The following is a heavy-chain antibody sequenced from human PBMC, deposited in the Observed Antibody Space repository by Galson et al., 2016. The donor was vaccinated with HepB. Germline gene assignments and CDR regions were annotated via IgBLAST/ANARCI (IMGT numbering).Heavy chain of an antibody. V-gene: IGHV4-39*01. Sequence: SETLSLTCTVSRGSISIADYYWGWIRQPPGKGLEWIANIHFGGSAYYNPSLNSRVTISVDTSKNQFSLKLNSVTAADTAVYYCARQYYDFWSGSGPSHLDSWGQGLLVTVSS. CDR3: ARQYYDFWSGSGPSHLDS. CDR1: RGSISIADYY. D-gene: IGHD3-3*01. CDR2: IHFGGSA. J-gene: IGHJ4*02.